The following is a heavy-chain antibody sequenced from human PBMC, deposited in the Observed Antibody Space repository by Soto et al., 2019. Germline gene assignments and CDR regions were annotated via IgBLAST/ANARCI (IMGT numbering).Heavy chain of an antibody. D-gene: IGHD1-1*01. Sequence: EVQLLESGGGLVQPGGSLRLSCAASGFNFSSYAMSWVRQAPGKGLEWVSGLTGSGSPTYYAASVEGRFTISRDNAKKTLYLQMNSLRAEDTAVYYCAKGYRWNPGGPDYWGQGTPVTVSS. CDR1: GFNFSSYA. CDR3: AKGYRWNPGGPDY. V-gene: IGHV3-23*01. J-gene: IGHJ4*02. CDR2: LTGSGSPT.